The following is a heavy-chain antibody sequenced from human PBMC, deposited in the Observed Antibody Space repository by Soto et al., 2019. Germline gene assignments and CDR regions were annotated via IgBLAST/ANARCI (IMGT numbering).Heavy chain of an antibody. CDR3: ARADCSSTSCMGNWFDP. V-gene: IGHV4-31*03. J-gene: IGHJ5*02. CDR1: GGSISSGGYY. Sequence: QVQLQESGPGLVKPSQTLSLTCTVSGGSISSGGYYWSWIRQHPGKGLEWIGYIYYSGSTYYNPSLKSRVTISVDTSKNQVSLQLSSVTAADTAVYYCARADCSSTSCMGNWFDPWGQGTLVTVSS. CDR2: IYYSGST. D-gene: IGHD2-2*01.